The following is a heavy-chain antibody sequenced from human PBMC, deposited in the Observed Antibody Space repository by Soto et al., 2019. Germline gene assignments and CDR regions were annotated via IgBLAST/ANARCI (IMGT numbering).Heavy chain of an antibody. J-gene: IGHJ3*02. CDR2: IIPIFGTA. D-gene: IGHD3-9*01. V-gene: IGHV1-69*13. CDR1: GGTFSSYA. CDR3: ARDVRYFGWFPRDDAFDI. Sequence: SVKVSCKASGGTFSSYAISWVRQAPGQGLEWMGGIIPIFGTANYAQKFQGRVTITADESTSTTYMELSSLRSEDTAVYYCARDVRYFGWFPRDDAFDIWGQGTMVTVSS.